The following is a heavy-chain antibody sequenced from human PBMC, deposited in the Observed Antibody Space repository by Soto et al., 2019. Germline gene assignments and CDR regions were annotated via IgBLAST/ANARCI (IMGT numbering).Heavy chain of an antibody. Sequence: SQTLSLTCVISGDSVSSNSAAWNWIRQSPSRGLGWLGRTYYRSKWYNDYAVSVKSRITINPDTSKNQFSLQLNSVTPEDTAVYYCARGLYYYDSSGYYYDYWGQGTLVTVSS. V-gene: IGHV6-1*01. CDR2: TYYRSKWYN. J-gene: IGHJ4*02. CDR1: GDSVSSNSAA. CDR3: ARGLYYYDSSGYYYDY. D-gene: IGHD3-22*01.